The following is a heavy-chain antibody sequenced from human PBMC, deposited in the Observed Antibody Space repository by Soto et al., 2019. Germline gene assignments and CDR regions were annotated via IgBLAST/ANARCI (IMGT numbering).Heavy chain of an antibody. V-gene: IGHV4-39*01. CDR3: VRLIRCQTTSCYFDC. J-gene: IGHJ4*02. CDR1: GGSTSSSSYY. D-gene: IGHD2-2*01. Sequence: SETLSLTCTVSGGSTSSSSYYSAWVRQPPGRGLMWICRIYYSGTAYYNPSLKSLVTISEVTSKYQFSLKLSSVIAADTAVFYCVRLIRCQTTSCYFDCWGQGTLFTVSS. CDR2: IYYSGTA.